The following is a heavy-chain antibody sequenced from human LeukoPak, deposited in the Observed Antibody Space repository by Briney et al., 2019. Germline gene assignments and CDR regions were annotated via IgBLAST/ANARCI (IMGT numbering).Heavy chain of an antibody. Sequence: GESLKISCAASGFTFSSYAMRRVRQAPGKGLEWVSAVSCSGGSTYYADSVKGRFTISRDNSKNTLYLQMNSLRAQDTAVYYCAKAPGYSSGWYSRYWGQGTLVTVSS. V-gene: IGHV3-23*01. D-gene: IGHD6-19*01. CDR3: AKAPGYSSGWYSRY. CDR2: VSCSGGST. CDR1: GFTFSSYA. J-gene: IGHJ4*02.